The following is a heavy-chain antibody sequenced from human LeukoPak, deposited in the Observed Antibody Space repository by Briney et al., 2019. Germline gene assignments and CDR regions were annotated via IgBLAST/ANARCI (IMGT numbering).Heavy chain of an antibody. CDR2: INHSGST. V-gene: IGHV4-39*07. Sequence: SSETLSLTCTVSGGSISSSSYYWGRIRQPPGKGLEWIGEINHSGSTNYNPSLKSRVTISVDTSKNQFSLKLSSVTAADTAVYYCARGFLLAVPYYYYGMDVWGQGTTVTVSS. CDR1: GGSISSSSYY. CDR3: ARGFLLAVPYYYYGMDV. D-gene: IGHD2-15*01. J-gene: IGHJ6*02.